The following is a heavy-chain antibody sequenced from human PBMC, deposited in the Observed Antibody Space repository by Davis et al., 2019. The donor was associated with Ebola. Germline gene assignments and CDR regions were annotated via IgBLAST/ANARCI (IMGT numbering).Heavy chain of an antibody. CDR3: ARYSYGQFDY. CDR1: GGSISRSDYY. V-gene: IGHV4-39*07. D-gene: IGHD5-18*01. Sequence: SETLSLTCSVSGGSISRSDYYWGWIRQPPGKGLEWIGSISYSGNTYYNPSLEGRVTISVDTSKNQFSLKLSSVTAADTAVYYCARYSYGQFDYWGQGTLVTVSS. CDR2: ISYSGNT. J-gene: IGHJ4*02.